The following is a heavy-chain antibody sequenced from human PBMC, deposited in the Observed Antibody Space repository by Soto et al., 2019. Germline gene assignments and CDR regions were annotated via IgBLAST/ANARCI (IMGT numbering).Heavy chain of an antibody. CDR1: GFTLSNYG. Sequence: PGESLKISCAASGFTLSNYGMTWVRQAPGKGLQWVSTIRGRGGTTYYADSVKGRFTISRDDSRNTLYLQMNSLRVEDTAVYFCAKDVNYDMLAGYSYYWGHGTLVTVSS. CDR2: IRGRGGTT. J-gene: IGHJ4*01. V-gene: IGHV3-23*01. D-gene: IGHD3-9*01. CDR3: AKDVNYDMLAGYSYY.